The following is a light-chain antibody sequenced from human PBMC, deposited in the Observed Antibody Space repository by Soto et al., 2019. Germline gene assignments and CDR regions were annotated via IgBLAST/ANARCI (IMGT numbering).Light chain of an antibody. V-gene: IGKV3-15*01. CDR1: QSVSGN. CDR3: QQYNNWPSWT. CDR2: GAS. J-gene: IGKJ1*01. Sequence: EIVMTQSPATLSVSPGERATLSCRASQSVSGNLAWYQQKPGQAPRLLMYGASTRATGIPARFSGSGSGTEFTLNISSLQSEDFAVYYCQQYNNWPSWTFGQGTKVEIK.